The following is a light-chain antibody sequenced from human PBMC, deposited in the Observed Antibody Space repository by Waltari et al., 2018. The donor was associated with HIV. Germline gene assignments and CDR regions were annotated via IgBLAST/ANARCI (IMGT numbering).Light chain of an antibody. V-gene: IGLV2-8*01. CDR2: EVS. CDR3: SSHAGSNNYV. CDR1: SSDVGGYDY. Sequence: QSALTQPPSASGSPGQSVTISCSGTSSDVGGYDYVSWYQQHPGKAPKLMIYEVSKRPPGVPDRFSGSKSGNTASLTVAGLQAEDEADYYCSSHAGSNNYVFGTGTKVTVL. J-gene: IGLJ1*01.